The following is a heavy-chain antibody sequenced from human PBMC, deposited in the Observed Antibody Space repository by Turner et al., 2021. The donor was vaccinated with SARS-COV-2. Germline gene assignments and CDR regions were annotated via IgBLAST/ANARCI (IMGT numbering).Heavy chain of an antibody. J-gene: IGHJ4*02. CDR2: ISSSGSTI. Sequence: EVQLVESGGGLVQPGGSLRLSCAASGFTFSSYEMNWVRQAPGKGLEWVSYISSSGSTIYYADSVKGRFTISRDNAKNSLYLQMNSLRAEDTAVYYCARARGSTYYSAFDYWGQETLVTVSS. D-gene: IGHD3-3*01. CDR1: GFTFSSYE. CDR3: ARARGSTYYSAFDY. V-gene: IGHV3-48*03.